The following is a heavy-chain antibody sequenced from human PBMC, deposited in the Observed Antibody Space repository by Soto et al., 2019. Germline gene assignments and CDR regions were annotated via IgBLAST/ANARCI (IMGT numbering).Heavy chain of an antibody. Sequence: PSETLSLTCTVSGGSITSSYWSWIRRPPGKGLEWIAYIYDTGISGYTPSTSYNPSFKSRVTMSVDTSKSQFSLKLTSVTAADTAVYYCARGEDAFFYYGLDVWGQGITVTVSS. CDR3: ARGEDAFFYYGLDV. CDR2: IYDTGISGYTPST. J-gene: IGHJ6*02. CDR1: GGSITSSY. V-gene: IGHV4-59*01.